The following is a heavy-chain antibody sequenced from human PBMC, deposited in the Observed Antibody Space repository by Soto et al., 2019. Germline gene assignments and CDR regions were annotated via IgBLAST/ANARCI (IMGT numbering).Heavy chain of an antibody. CDR2: TYPGDSDT. CDR1: GYRFSSYW. J-gene: IGHJ5*01. D-gene: IGHD3-10*01. CDR3: ARQEDYGSGSYYTDNWFDS. V-gene: IGHV5-51*01. Sequence: GESLKISCKGSGYRFSSYWIAWVRQTPGKGLEWMGITYPGDSDTRYSPSFEGQVTISADKSISTAYLQWSSLKASDTAMYYCARQEDYGSGSYYTDNWFDSWGQGTLVTAPQ.